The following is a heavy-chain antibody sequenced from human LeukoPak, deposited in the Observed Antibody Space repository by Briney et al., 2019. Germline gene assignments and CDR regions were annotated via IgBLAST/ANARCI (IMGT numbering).Heavy chain of an antibody. CDR2: IYYSGST. V-gene: IGHV4-59*05. D-gene: IGHD6-19*01. Sequence: SETLSLTCTVSGGSLSSYYWSWIRQPPGKGLEWIGSIYYSGSTYYNPSLKSRVTISVDTSKNQFSLKLSSVTAADTAVYYCARHPGQWLHLDYYYYGMDVWGQGTTVTVSS. CDR3: ARHPGQWLHLDYYYYGMDV. CDR1: GGSLSSYY. J-gene: IGHJ6*02.